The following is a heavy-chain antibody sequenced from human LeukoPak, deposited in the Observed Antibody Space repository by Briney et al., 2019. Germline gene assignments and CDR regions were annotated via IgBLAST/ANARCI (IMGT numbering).Heavy chain of an antibody. D-gene: IGHD3-10*01. Sequence: SETLSLTCTVSGGSISSSTYYWGWTRQPPGRGLEWIGNIYYTGSTYYHPSLKSRVTISVYTSKNQFSLRVSSVTAADTAVYYCARHGGSAAMLRDALDIWAQGTLVTVSS. J-gene: IGHJ3*02. V-gene: IGHV4-39*01. CDR3: ARHGGSAAMLRDALDI. CDR1: GGSISSSTYY. CDR2: IYYTGST.